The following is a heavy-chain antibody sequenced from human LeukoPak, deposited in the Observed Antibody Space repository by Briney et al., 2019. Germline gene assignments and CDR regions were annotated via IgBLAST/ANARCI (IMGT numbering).Heavy chain of an antibody. CDR1: GGSISSYY. V-gene: IGHV4-59*08. Sequence: PSETLSLTCTVSGGSISSYYWSWIRQPPGKGLEWIGYIYYSGSTNYNPSLKSRVTISVDTSKNQFSLKLSSVTAADTAVYYCARVSIVATTYGYYFDYWGQGTLVTVSS. CDR3: ARVSIVATTYGYYFDY. CDR2: IYYSGST. D-gene: IGHD5-12*01. J-gene: IGHJ4*02.